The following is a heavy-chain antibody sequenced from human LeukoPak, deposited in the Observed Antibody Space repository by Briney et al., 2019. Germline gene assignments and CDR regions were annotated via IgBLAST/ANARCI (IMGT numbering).Heavy chain of an antibody. CDR3: ERDPSISSSPLRPTYYSYYGMDV. CDR2: INPSTGDT. D-gene: IGHD6-6*01. Sequence: PSVKVCCKTSGYTFIDYYMHRVRQAPGHGLEWRAWINPSTGDTNDAQTFQGRVTMTRHTPISTVYMELSSLRSDDPAVYYCERDPSISSSPLRPTYYSYYGMDVWGQGTTVTVSS. J-gene: IGHJ6*02. CDR1: GYTFIDYY. V-gene: IGHV1-2*02.